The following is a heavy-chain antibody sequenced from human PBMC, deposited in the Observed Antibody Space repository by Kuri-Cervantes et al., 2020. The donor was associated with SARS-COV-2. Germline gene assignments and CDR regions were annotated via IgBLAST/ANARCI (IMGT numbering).Heavy chain of an antibody. CDR2: IYYSGST. V-gene: IGHV4-61*01. CDR1: GGSDSSGSYY. Sequence: GSLRLSCTASGGSDSSGSYYWSWIRQPPGKGLEWIGYIYYSGSTNYNPSLKSRVTISVDTSKNQFSLKLSSVTAADTAVYYCAREGLQGVGWFDPWGQGTLVTVSS. D-gene: IGHD4-11*01. J-gene: IGHJ5*02. CDR3: AREGLQGVGWFDP.